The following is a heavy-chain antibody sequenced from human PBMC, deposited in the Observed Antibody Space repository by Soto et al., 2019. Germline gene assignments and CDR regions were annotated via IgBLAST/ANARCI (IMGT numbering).Heavy chain of an antibody. J-gene: IGHJ6*02. Sequence: QVQLVQSGAEVKKPGSSVKVSCKASGGTFSSYAISWVRQAPGQGLEWMGGIIPIFGTANYAQKFQGRVTITADESTSTAYMELSSLRSEDTAVYYCASSLRFLEWSYYGMDVWGQGTTVTVSS. D-gene: IGHD3-3*01. CDR3: ASSLRFLEWSYYGMDV. V-gene: IGHV1-69*01. CDR1: GGTFSSYA. CDR2: IIPIFGTA.